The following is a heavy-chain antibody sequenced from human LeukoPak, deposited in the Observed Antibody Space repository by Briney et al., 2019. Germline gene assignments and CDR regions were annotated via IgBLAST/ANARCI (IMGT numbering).Heavy chain of an antibody. CDR3: ARHARVRGVTHPSDY. V-gene: IGHV5-51*01. Sequence: PGEXLKLSCKGSGYSFTSYWIGWVRQMPGKGLEWMGIMYPGDCDTIYSPSFQGRVTISGDKSISTAYLQSSSLKASDTAMYYCARHARVRGVTHPSDYWGQGTLVTVSS. D-gene: IGHD3-10*01. J-gene: IGHJ4*02. CDR2: MYPGDCDT. CDR1: GYSFTSYW.